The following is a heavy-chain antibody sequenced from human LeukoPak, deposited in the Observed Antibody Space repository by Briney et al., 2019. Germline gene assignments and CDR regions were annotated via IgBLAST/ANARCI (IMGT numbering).Heavy chain of an antibody. D-gene: IGHD3/OR15-3a*01. CDR2: ISYDGSNK. CDR1: GFTFSSYA. J-gene: IGHJ4*02. V-gene: IGHV3-30-3*01. CDR3: ARDWTAKGYDY. Sequence: GGSLRFSCAASGFTFSSYAMHWVRQAPGKGLEWVAVISYDGSNKYYSDSVKGRFTISRDNSENTLFLQMNSLRAEDTAVYYCARDWTAKGYDYWGQGTLVTVSS.